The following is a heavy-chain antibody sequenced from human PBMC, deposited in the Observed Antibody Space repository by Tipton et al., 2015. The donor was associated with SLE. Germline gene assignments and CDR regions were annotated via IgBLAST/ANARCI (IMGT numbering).Heavy chain of an antibody. CDR3: ARGYDWFDH. CDR2: VGHTDTHR. J-gene: IGHJ5*02. D-gene: IGHD5-12*01. V-gene: IGHV3-11*05. Sequence: SLRLSCEASGYPFSDYYLTWIRQTPGKGLEWVSFVGHTDTHRDYADSVRGRFTISRDNAKNTVYLQMNSLRAEDTRVYFCARGYDWFDHWGQGTQVAVSS. CDR1: GYPFSDYY.